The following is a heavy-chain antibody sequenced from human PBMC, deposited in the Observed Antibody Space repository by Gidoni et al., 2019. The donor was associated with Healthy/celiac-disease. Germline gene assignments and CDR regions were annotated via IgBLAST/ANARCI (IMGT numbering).Heavy chain of an antibody. Sequence: QVQLVKSGAEVEKPGASVKVSCRYSGYTFTGYYMHWLRQTRGQELEWMGWINPNSCYTNYAKKFQGRVTMTSDTSISTAYMELSRLRSDDTAVYYCARDGEFAYWGQGTLVTVSS. D-gene: IGHD3-10*01. V-gene: IGHV1-2*02. CDR2: INPNSCYT. CDR1: GYTFTGYY. CDR3: ARDGEFAY. J-gene: IGHJ4*02.